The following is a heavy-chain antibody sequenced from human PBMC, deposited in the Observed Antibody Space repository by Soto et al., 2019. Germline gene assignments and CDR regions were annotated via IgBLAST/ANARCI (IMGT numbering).Heavy chain of an antibody. J-gene: IGHJ5*02. CDR3: AKEAPGGWHFFDP. V-gene: IGHV3-30*18. CDR1: GFTFRTYG. Sequence: GSLRLSCAASGFTFRTYGMHWVRQAPGKGLEWVAFISDDGSQKYYGDSVKGRFTISRDNSKNTLSLRMISLRTEDTSVYYCAKEAPGGWHFFDPWGHGTLVTVSS. D-gene: IGHD6-19*01. CDR2: ISDDGSQK.